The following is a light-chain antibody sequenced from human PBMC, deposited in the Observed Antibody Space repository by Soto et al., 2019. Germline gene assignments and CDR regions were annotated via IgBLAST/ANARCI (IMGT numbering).Light chain of an antibody. V-gene: IGKV3-15*01. CDR1: QSVSSN. CDR2: GAS. CDR3: QRYNIWPPWT. J-gene: IGKJ1*01. Sequence: EIVMTQSPATLSVSPGERATLSCRASQSVSSNLAWYQQKPGQAPRLLIYGASTRATGIPARFSGSGSGTEFTLTIRSLQSEDFAVYYCQRYNIWPPWTFGQGTKVEIK.